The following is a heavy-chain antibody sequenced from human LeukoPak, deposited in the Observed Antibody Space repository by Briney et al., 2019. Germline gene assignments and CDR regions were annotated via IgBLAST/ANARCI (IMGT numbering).Heavy chain of an antibody. Sequence: GGSLRLSCEASGFTFSTYWMTWVRQAPGKGREWVANIKRDGSESHYVDSVRGRFTISRDNAKNSLYLQMSSLRAEDTAMYYCARDSNYYDSSAYYDTFDIWGQGTMVTVSS. CDR3: ARDSNYYDSSAYYDTFDI. CDR2: IKRDGSES. V-gene: IGHV3-7*01. D-gene: IGHD3-22*01. J-gene: IGHJ3*02. CDR1: GFTFSTYW.